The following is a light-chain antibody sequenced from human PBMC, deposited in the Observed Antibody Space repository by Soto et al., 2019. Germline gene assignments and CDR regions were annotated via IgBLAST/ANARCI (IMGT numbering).Light chain of an antibody. Sequence: QSALTQPASVSGSPGQSITISCTGTSSDVGGSKYVSWYQQHPCQAPKLMIYDVSNRPSGISDRFSGSKSGYTASLTISGLQTEDEADYYCSSYGGSSSALSVFGTGTKLTVL. J-gene: IGLJ1*01. CDR2: DVS. CDR3: SSYGGSSSALSV. V-gene: IGLV2-14*03. CDR1: SSDVGGSKY.